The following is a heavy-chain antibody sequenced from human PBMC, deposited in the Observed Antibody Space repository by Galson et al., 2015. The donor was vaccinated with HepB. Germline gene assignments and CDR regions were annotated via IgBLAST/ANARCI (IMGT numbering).Heavy chain of an antibody. V-gene: IGHV1-58*02. CDR2: IVVGRGNT. CDR1: GFTFTSSA. D-gene: IGHD5-24*01. CDR3: AASQRWLGGDY. Sequence: SVKVSCKASGFTFTSSAMQWVRQARGQRLEWIGWIVVGRGNTNYAQKFQERVTITRDMSTSTAYMELNSLRSEDTAVYYCAASQRWLGGDYWGQGTLVTVSS. J-gene: IGHJ4*02.